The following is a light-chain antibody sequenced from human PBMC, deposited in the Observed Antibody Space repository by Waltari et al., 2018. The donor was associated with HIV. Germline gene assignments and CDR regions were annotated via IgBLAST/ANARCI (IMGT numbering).Light chain of an antibody. CDR1: QSLFFSSNNKNY. CDR3: QQYLSNRT. J-gene: IGKJ1*01. Sequence: DIVMTQSPDSLSVSLGERATINCKSSQSLFFSSNNKNYLAWYQQKPSQPPKLLIYWASTRDSGVPDRFSCSGSGTDFTLTITNVQAEDVAVYYCQQYLSNRTFGQGTKVEIK. CDR2: WAS. V-gene: IGKV4-1*01.